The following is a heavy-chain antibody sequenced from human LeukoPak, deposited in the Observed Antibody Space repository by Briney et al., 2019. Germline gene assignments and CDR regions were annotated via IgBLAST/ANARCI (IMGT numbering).Heavy chain of an antibody. Sequence: SETLSLTCTVSGGSISSGGYYWSWIRQPPGKGLEWIGYIYHSGSTYYNPSLKSRVTISVDRSKNQFSLKLSSVTAADTAVYYCARVSTMVRGVIDYWGQGTLVTVSS. J-gene: IGHJ4*02. V-gene: IGHV4-30-2*01. CDR3: ARVSTMVRGVIDY. CDR2: IYHSGST. CDR1: GGSISSGGYY. D-gene: IGHD3-10*01.